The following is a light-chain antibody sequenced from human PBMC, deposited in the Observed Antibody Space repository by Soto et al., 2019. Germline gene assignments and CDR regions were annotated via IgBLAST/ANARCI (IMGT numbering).Light chain of an antibody. V-gene: IGLV2-14*01. J-gene: IGLJ1*01. CDR2: EVS. Sequence: QSALTQPASVSLSLGQSITISCTGTSSDVGGFNYVSLYQQHPGKAPKLMIYEVSNRPSGVSNRFSGSKSGNTASLTISGLQAEDEADYYCSSYTSSSTYVFGSGTKVTVL. CDR1: SSDVGGFNY. CDR3: SSYTSSSTYV.